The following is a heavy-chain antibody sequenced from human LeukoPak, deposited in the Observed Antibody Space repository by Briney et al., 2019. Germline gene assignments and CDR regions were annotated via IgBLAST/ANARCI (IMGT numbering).Heavy chain of an antibody. J-gene: IGHJ4*02. CDR3: ARSRRDSGYDYSFSDY. CDR2: ISSSGSTI. V-gene: IGHV3-48*03. CDR1: GFTFSSYE. Sequence: GGSLRLSCAASGFTFSSYEMNWVRQAPGKGLEWVSYISSSGSTIYYADSVKGRFTISRDNAKNSLSLQMNSLRAEDTAVYYCARSRRDSGYDYSFSDYWGQGTLVTVSS. D-gene: IGHD5-12*01.